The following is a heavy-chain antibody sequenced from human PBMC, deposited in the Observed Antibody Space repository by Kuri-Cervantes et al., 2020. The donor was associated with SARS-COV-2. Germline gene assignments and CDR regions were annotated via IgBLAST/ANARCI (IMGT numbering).Heavy chain of an antibody. CDR2: VRGKANNYAT. D-gene: IGHD3-22*01. J-gene: IGHJ3*02. CDR3: TRSRSWRITMIVVASDAFDI. V-gene: IGHV3-73*01. CDR1: GFLFSASA. Sequence: ETLSLTCEVSGFLFSASAIHWVRQASGKGLEWVGRVRGKANNYATAYAASVKGRFTISRDDSKNMAYLQMHSLKTEDTAVYYCTRSRSWRITMIVVASDAFDIWGQGTMVTVSS.